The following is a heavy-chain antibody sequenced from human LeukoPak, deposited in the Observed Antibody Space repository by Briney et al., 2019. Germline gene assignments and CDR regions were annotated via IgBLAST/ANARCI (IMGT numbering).Heavy chain of an antibody. CDR3: ATLSSIAAHSDY. CDR2: ISGSGGST. D-gene: IGHD6-6*01. Sequence: PGGSLRLSCAASGFTFSSYAMSWVRQAPGKGLEWVSAISGSGGSTYYADSVKGRFTISRDNSKNTLYLQMNSLRAEDTAVNYCATLSSIAAHSDYWGQGTLVTVSS. CDR1: GFTFSSYA. J-gene: IGHJ4*02. V-gene: IGHV3-23*01.